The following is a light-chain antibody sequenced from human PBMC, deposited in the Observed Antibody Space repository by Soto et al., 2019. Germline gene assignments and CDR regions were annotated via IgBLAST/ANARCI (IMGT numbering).Light chain of an antibody. CDR1: QSISSW. J-gene: IGKJ1*01. V-gene: IGKV1-5*03. CDR3: QQYNSYPWT. CDR2: QAS. Sequence: DIQITQSPSTLSASVGDRVTITCRASQSISSWLAWYQQKPGKAPKLLIYQASSLESGVPSRFRGSGSGTEFTLTISSLPPDDFETYYCQQYNSYPWTFGQGTKVDIK.